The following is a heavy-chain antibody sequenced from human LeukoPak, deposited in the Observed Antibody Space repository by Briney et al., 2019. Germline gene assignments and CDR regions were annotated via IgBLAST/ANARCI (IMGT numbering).Heavy chain of an antibody. D-gene: IGHD3-10*01. V-gene: IGHV3-30*18. CDR3: AKGHHYYGSGSYDAFDI. CDR1: GFTFSSYG. J-gene: IGHJ3*02. CDR2: ISYDGSNK. Sequence: GRSLRLSCAASGFTFSSYGMHGVRQAPGKGLEWVAVISYDGSNKYYADSVKGRFTISRDNSKNTLYLQMNSLRAEDTAVYYCAKGHHYYGSGSYDAFDIWGQGTMVTVSS.